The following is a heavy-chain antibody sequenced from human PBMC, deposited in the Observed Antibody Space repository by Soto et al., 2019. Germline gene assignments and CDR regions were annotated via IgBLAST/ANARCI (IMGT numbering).Heavy chain of an antibody. V-gene: IGHV4-34*01. CDR2: INHSGST. J-gene: IGHJ4*02. Sequence: SETLSLTCAVYGGSFSGYYWSWIRQPPGKGLEWIGEINHSGSTNYNPSLKSRVTISVDTSKNQFSLKLSSVTAADTAVYYCARGLNSYGDYYFDYWGQGTLVTVSS. CDR3: ARGLNSYGDYYFDY. CDR1: GGSFSGYY. D-gene: IGHD5-18*01.